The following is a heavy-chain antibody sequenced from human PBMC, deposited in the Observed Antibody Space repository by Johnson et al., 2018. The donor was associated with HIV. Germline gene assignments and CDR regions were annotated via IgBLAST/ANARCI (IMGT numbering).Heavy chain of an antibody. V-gene: IGHV3-11*01. CDR2: ISSSGSTI. Sequence: HVQLLASGEGLVQPEGSLILSCAASGFTFSDYYMSWIRQAPGKGLEWVSYISSSGSTIYYADSVKGRFTISRDNAKNSLYVQMNSLRAEDTALYYCARGGAYCGGDCYHAFDIWGQGTMVTVSS. J-gene: IGHJ3*02. CDR1: GFTFSDYY. D-gene: IGHD2-21*02. CDR3: ARGGAYCGGDCYHAFDI.